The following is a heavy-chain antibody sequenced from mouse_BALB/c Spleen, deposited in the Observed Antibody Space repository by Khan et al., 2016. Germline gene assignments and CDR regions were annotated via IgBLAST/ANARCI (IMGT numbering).Heavy chain of an antibody. Sequence: EVQLQESGPGLVKPSQSLSLTCTVTGYSITSGYGWNWIRQFPGNKLEWMGYISYSGSTNYKPSLKSRISITRDTSKNHVFLQLNSVTTEDTATYYCARTARIKYWGQGTTLTVSS. CDR3: ARTARIKY. J-gene: IGHJ2*01. CDR1: GYSITSGYG. V-gene: IGHV3-2*02. D-gene: IGHD1-2*01. CDR2: ISYSGST.